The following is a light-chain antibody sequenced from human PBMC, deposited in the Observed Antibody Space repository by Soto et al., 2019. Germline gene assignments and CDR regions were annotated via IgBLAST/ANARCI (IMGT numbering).Light chain of an antibody. Sequence: QSALTQPASVSGSPGQSITISCTGTSSDVGGYNYVSWYQQHPCKAPKLMIYDVSNRPSGVSNRFSGSKSGNTASLTISGLQAEDEADYYCISYTSSSTPRVVFGAGTKLTVL. V-gene: IGLV2-14*01. CDR1: SSDVGGYNY. J-gene: IGLJ2*01. CDR3: ISYTSSSTPRVV. CDR2: DVS.